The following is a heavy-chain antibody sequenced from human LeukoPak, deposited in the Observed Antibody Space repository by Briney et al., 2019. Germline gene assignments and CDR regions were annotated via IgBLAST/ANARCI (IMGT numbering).Heavy chain of an antibody. CDR2: INPNSGGT. V-gene: IGHV1-2*06. CDR1: GYTFTGYY. J-gene: IGHJ2*01. Sequence: GASVKVSCKASGYTFTGYYMHWVRQAPGQGLEWMGRINPNSGGTNYAQKFQGRATMTRDTSISTAYMELSRLRSDDTAVYYCARVGIAVAGTHWYFDLWGRGTLVTVSS. D-gene: IGHD6-19*01. CDR3: ARVGIAVAGTHWYFDL.